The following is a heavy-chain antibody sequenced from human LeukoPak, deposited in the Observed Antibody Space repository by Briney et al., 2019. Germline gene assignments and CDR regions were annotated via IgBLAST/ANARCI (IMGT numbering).Heavy chain of an antibody. D-gene: IGHD2-15*01. CDR1: GFTFSSYW. CDR2: LKQDGSEK. Sequence: GGSLRLSCAASGFTFSSYWMSWVRQAPGKGLEWVANLKQDGSEKNYVASVKGRFTISRDNAKNSLYLQMNNLRAEDTAVYYCARDSPFGCNWGQGTLVTVSS. V-gene: IGHV3-7*01. CDR3: ARDSPFGCN. J-gene: IGHJ4*02.